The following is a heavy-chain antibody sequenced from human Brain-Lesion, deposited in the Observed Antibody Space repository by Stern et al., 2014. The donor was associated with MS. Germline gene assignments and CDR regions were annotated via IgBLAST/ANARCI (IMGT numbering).Heavy chain of an antibody. CDR3: ATLSPGAGGNYYRHFDY. CDR2: FDPEDGET. J-gene: IGHJ4*02. V-gene: IGHV1-24*01. CDR1: GYTLTELS. D-gene: IGHD1-26*01. Sequence: QVQLVQSGAEVKKPGVSVKVSCKVSGYTLTELSMHWVRQAPRKGLEWMGGFDPEDGETIYAQKFQSRVTMTEDTSTDTAYMELSSLRSEDTAVYYCATLSPGAGGNYYRHFDYWGQGTLVTVSS.